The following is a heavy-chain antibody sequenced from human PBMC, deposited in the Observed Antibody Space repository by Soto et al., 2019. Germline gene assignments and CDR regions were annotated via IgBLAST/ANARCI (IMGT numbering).Heavy chain of an antibody. D-gene: IGHD2-8*02. Sequence: SGTLCLTCAVSGVPISGCVWWTWVRQPPGEGLEWFGEGFHSGGANYDLSLKSRVSMSVDKSRSQFSLELHFVTAADTAVYYFARKALVRFDFRGQGIMVTVSS. V-gene: IGHV4-4*02. CDR1: GVPISGCVW. CDR3: ARKALVRFDF. CDR2: GFHSGGA. J-gene: IGHJ4*02.